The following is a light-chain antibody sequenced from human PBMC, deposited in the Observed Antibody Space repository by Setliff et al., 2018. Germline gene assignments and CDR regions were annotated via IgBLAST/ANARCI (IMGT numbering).Light chain of an antibody. CDR2: DVS. J-gene: IGLJ2*01. Sequence: QSVLTQPRSVSGSPGQSVTISCTGTSSDVGGYNYVSWYQQHPGKAPKLMIYDVSKRPSGVPDRFSGSKSDNTASLTISGLQAKDEADYYCSSYTSSSTYVVFGGGTK. CDR3: SSYTSSSTYVV. V-gene: IGLV2-11*01. CDR1: SSDVGGYNY.